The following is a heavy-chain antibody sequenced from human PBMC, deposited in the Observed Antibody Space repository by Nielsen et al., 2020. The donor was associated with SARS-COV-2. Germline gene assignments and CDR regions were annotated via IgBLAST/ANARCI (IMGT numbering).Heavy chain of an antibody. V-gene: IGHV3-9*01. CDR1: GFTFDDYA. CDR3: ARDIGRGSSWYYGMDV. D-gene: IGHD6-13*01. Sequence: SLKISCAASGFTFDDYAMHWVRQAPGKGLEWVSGISWNSGSIGYADSVKGRFTISRDNSKNSLYLQMNSLRAEDTAVYYCARDIGRGSSWYYGMDVWGQGTTVTVSS. J-gene: IGHJ6*02. CDR2: ISWNSGSI.